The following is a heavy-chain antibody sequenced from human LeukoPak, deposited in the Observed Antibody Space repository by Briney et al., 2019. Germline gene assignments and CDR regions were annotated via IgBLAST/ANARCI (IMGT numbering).Heavy chain of an antibody. V-gene: IGHV4-30-2*01. CDR2: IYHSGST. J-gene: IGHJ4*02. D-gene: IGHD2-2*01. Sequence: PSQTLSLTCTVSGGSISSGGYYWSWIRQPPGKGLEWIGYIYHSGSTYYNPSLKSRVTISVDRSKNQFSLKLSSVTAADTAVYYCARDREGDIVVVPAASFDYWGQGTLVTVSS. CDR1: GGSISSGGYY. CDR3: ARDREGDIVVVPAASFDY.